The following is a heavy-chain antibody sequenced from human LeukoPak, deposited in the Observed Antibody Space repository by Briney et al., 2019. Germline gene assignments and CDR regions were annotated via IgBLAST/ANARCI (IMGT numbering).Heavy chain of an antibody. J-gene: IGHJ4*02. D-gene: IGHD5-24*01. CDR3: ARETPRRGETRDGYR. CDR2: IKEDGSET. V-gene: IGHV3-7*01. CDR1: GFTFKKYW. Sequence: GKSLRLSCAASGFTFKKYWMNWVRQVPGKGLECLANIKEDGSETYYADSVKGRFTISRDNPKNLLFLQINSLRVEDTAVYYCARETPRRGETRDGYRWGQGTLVTVSS.